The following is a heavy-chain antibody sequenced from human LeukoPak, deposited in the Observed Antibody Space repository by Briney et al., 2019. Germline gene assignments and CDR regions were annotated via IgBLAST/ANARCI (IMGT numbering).Heavy chain of an antibody. CDR1: GGSISSGGYY. D-gene: IGHD1-1*01. CDR2: IYHTGSS. CDR3: ARVEREQLGHYFYYYMDV. J-gene: IGHJ6*03. V-gene: IGHV4-30-2*01. Sequence: SQTLSLTCTVSGGSISSGGYYWSWIRQPPGKGLEWLGHIYHTGSSYQNPSLKSRITMSVDRSKNHFSLKLTSVTAADTAVYFCARVEREQLGHYFYYYMDVWGKGTTVTVSS.